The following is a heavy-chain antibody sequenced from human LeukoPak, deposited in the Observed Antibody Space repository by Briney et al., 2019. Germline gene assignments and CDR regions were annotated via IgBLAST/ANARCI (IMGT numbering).Heavy chain of an antibody. CDR2: ISGSGGST. V-gene: IGHV3-23*01. CDR3: AKDRYSSGWYSDY. CDR1: GFTFSSYA. D-gene: IGHD6-19*01. J-gene: IGHJ4*02. Sequence: GGSLRLSCAASGFTFSSYAMSWVRQAPGKGLEWVSAISGSGGSTYYADSVKGRFTISRDNSKNTLYLQMNSLRAEDMAVYYCAKDRYSSGWYSDYWGQGTLVTVSS.